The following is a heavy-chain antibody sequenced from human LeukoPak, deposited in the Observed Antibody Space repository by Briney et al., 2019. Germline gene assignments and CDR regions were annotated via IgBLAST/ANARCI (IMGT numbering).Heavy chain of an antibody. CDR3: ARVSARYCSSTSCYYFDY. CDR2: IIPIFGTA. J-gene: IGHJ4*02. V-gene: IGHV1-69*01. Sequence: SVKVSCKASGGTFSSYAISWVRQAPGQGLEWMGGIIPIFGTANYAQKFQGRVTITADESTSTAYMELSSLRSEDTAVCYCARVSARYCSSTSCYYFDYWGQGTLVTVSS. CDR1: GGTFSSYA. D-gene: IGHD2-2*01.